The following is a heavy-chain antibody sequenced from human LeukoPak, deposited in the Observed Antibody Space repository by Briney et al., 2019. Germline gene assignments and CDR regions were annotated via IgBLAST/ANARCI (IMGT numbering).Heavy chain of an antibody. Sequence: ASVKVSCTASGYTFTGYYMHWVRQAPGQGLEWMGWINPNSGGTNYAQKFQGRVTMTRDTSISTAYMELSRLRSDDTAVYYCARNWIVVVSPLGYWGQGTLVTVSS. D-gene: IGHD3-22*01. V-gene: IGHV1-2*02. CDR1: GYTFTGYY. CDR2: INPNSGGT. CDR3: ARNWIVVVSPLGY. J-gene: IGHJ4*02.